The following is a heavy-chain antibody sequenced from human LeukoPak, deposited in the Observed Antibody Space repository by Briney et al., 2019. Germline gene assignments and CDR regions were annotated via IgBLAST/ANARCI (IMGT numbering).Heavy chain of an antibody. CDR3: AKGAGDFDY. J-gene: IGHJ4*02. V-gene: IGHV3-11*01. CDR1: GFSLSDNY. Sequence: GGSLRLSCAASGFSLSDNYMSWIRQAPGKGLEWISYISSAGGTLYYADSVKGRFTISRDIGKKLLYLQMNSLRAEDTAVYFCAKGAGDFDYWGQGTLVTVSS. D-gene: IGHD3-10*01. CDR2: ISSAGGTL.